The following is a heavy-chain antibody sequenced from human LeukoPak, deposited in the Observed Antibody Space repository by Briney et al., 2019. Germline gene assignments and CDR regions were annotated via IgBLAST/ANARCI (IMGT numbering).Heavy chain of an antibody. CDR3: ARSRGSYAYYGMDV. CDR2: IYYSGST. J-gene: IGHJ6*02. Sequence: SETLSLTCTVSGGSISSYYWSWIRQPPGKGLEWIGYIYYSGSTNYNPSLKSRVTISVDTSKNQFSLKLSSVTAADTAVYYCARSRGSYAYYGMDVWGQGTTVTVSS. V-gene: IGHV4-59*01. CDR1: GGSISSYY. D-gene: IGHD1-26*01.